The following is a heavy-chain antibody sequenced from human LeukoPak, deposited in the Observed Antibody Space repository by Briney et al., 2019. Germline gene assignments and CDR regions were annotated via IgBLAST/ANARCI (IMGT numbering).Heavy chain of an antibody. V-gene: IGHV1-69*13. CDR1: GGTFSSYA. J-gene: IGHJ5*02. Sequence: GASVKASCKASGGTFSSYAISWVRQAPGQGLEWMGGIIPIFGTANYAQKFQGRVTITADESTSTAYMELSSLRSEDTAVYYCASLFWSGTYNWFDPWGQGTLVTVSS. D-gene: IGHD3-3*01. CDR3: ASLFWSGTYNWFDP. CDR2: IIPIFGTA.